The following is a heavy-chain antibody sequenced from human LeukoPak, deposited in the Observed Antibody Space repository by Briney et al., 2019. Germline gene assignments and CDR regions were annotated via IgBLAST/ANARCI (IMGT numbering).Heavy chain of an antibody. V-gene: IGHV4-59*12. Sequence: PSETLSLTCTVSGGSISNYYWSWIRQPPGKGLEWIGYIYYSGSTNYNPSLKSRVTISVDTSKNQFSLKLSSVTAADTAVYYCARGTRYSSGWYWRYWGQGTLVTVSS. CDR1: GGSISNYY. CDR3: ARGTRYSSGWYWRY. J-gene: IGHJ4*02. CDR2: IYYSGST. D-gene: IGHD6-19*01.